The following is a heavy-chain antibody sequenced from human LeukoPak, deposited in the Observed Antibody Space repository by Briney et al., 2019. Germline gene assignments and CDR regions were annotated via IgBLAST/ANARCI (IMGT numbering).Heavy chain of an antibody. Sequence: PGGSLRLSCAASGFTFSSYAMSWVRQAPGKGLEWVSAISGSGGSTYYADSVKGRFTISRDNSKNTLYLQMNGLRAEDTAVYYCAKDRDIVVVPAAYAYFDYWGQGTLVTVSS. CDR1: GFTFSSYA. CDR3: AKDRDIVVVPAAYAYFDY. V-gene: IGHV3-23*01. D-gene: IGHD2-2*01. J-gene: IGHJ4*02. CDR2: ISGSGGST.